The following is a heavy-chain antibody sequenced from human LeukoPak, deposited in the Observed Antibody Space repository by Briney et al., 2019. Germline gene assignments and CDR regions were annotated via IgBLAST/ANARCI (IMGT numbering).Heavy chain of an antibody. CDR3: AKWPTSVYGDYIQSDFDY. Sequence: TGGSLRLSCAASGFTFSSYAMSWVRQAPGKGLEWVSAISGSGGSTYYADSVKGRFTISRDNSKNTLYLQMNSLRAEDTAVYYCAKWPTSVYGDYIQSDFDYWGQGTLVTVSS. V-gene: IGHV3-23*01. D-gene: IGHD4-17*01. CDR1: GFTFSSYA. J-gene: IGHJ4*02. CDR2: ISGSGGST.